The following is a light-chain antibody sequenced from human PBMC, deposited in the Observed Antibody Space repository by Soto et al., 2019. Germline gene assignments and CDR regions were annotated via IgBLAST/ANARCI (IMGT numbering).Light chain of an antibody. CDR2: QDS. V-gene: IGLV3-1*01. CDR3: QAWDSSTHNYV. J-gene: IGLJ1*01. CDR1: KLGDKY. Sequence: SYELTQSPSVSVSPGQTASITCSGDKLGDKYACWYQQKPGQSPVLVIYQDSKRPSGIPERFSGSNSGNTATLTISGTQAMDEADYYCQAWDSSTHNYVFGTGTKVTVL.